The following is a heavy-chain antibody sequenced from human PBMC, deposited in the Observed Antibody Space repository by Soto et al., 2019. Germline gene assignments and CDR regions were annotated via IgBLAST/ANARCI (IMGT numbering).Heavy chain of an antibody. J-gene: IGHJ4*02. CDR1: GFTFSSYW. D-gene: IGHD1-1*01. CDR3: ARTGDGHHDFLDY. Sequence: LRLSCAASGFTFSSYWMNWVRQAPGKGLEWVANINQDGNEDNLLDSVKGRFTISRDNAKNSLFLQMNSLRVDDTAVYYCARTGDGHHDFLDYCGQGALVTVSS. V-gene: IGHV3-7*01. CDR2: INQDGNED.